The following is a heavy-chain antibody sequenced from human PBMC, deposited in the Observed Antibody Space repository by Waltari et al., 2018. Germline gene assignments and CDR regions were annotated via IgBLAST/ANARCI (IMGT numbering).Heavy chain of an antibody. J-gene: IGHJ4*02. CDR3: ARYYDSSGYYFDY. CDR1: GYTFTGYY. CDR2: INPNSGGT. Sequence: QVQLVQSGAEVKKPGASVKVSCTASGYTFTGYYMHWVRQAHGQGLEWMGRINPNSGGTNYAQKFQGRVTMTRDTSISTAYMELSRLRSDDTAVYYCARYYDSSGYYFDYWGQGTLVTVSS. V-gene: IGHV1-2*06. D-gene: IGHD3-22*01.